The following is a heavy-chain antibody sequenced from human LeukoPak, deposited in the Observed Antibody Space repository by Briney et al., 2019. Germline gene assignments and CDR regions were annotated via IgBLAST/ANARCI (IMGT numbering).Heavy chain of an antibody. CDR1: CGSITSYY. J-gene: IGHJ5*02. D-gene: IGHD4-17*01. CDR2: IYYNGDT. CDR3: ARDHTVTTGWFGP. Sequence: SDTLSLTHTVSCGSITSYYWSWLGQPPGTGLVWMGYIYYNGDTNYNPSLKSRVTISVDTSKNQFSLHLSSVTGADTAVCYCARDHTVTTGWFGPWGEGILVTVSS. V-gene: IGHV4-59*01.